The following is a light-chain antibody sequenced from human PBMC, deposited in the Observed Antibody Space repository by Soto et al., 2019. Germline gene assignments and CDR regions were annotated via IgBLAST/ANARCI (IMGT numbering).Light chain of an antibody. V-gene: IGKV1-33*01. Sequence: DVQMTQSPSSLSASVGDRVTITCQASHDIGTYLNWYQHKPGKAPKLLIFDTSHLATGVPARFSGGGSDTYFTFTITNLQPEDFAVYYCQQFDSVPLTLGGGTHVEI. J-gene: IGKJ4*01. CDR1: HDIGTY. CDR2: DTS. CDR3: QQFDSVPLT.